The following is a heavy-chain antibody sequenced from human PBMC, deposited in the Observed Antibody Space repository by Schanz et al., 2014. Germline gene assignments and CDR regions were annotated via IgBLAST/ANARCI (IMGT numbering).Heavy chain of an antibody. CDR1: GYTFTSYD. Sequence: QVQLVQSGAEVKKPGASVKVSCKASGYTFTSYDINWVRQATGQGLEWMGWMNSKTGNTGYAQRCQGRVTMTRDTSTSTVYMELSSLRSEDTAVYFCARGPSTGAFDIWGQGTMVTVSS. J-gene: IGHJ3*02. CDR2: MNSKTGNT. V-gene: IGHV1-8*01. CDR3: ARGPSTGAFDI.